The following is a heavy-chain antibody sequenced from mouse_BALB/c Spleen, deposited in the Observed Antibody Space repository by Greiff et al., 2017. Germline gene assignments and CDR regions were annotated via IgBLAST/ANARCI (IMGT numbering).Heavy chain of an antibody. D-gene: IGHD1-1*01. Sequence: DVHLVESGGDLVKPGGSLKLSCAASGFTFSSYGMSWVRQTPDKRLEWVATISSGGSYTYYPDSVKGRFTISRDNAKNTLYLQMSSLKSEDTAMYYCARGYYYGSSYEARFAYWGQGTLVTVSA. V-gene: IGHV5-6*01. CDR3: ARGYYYGSSYEARFAY. J-gene: IGHJ3*01. CDR1: GFTFSSYG. CDR2: ISSGGSYT.